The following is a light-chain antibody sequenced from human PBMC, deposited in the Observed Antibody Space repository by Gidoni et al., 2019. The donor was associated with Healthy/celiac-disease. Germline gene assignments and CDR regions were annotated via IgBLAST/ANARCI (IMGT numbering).Light chain of an antibody. CDR2: AAS. Sequence: DIQMTQSPSSLSASVGDRVTITCRASQSISIYLNWYQQKPGKAPKLLIYAASSLQSGVPSRFSGSGSGTDFTFTISSLQPEDFATYYCQQSYSTLLTFGGGTKVEIK. V-gene: IGKV1-39*01. J-gene: IGKJ4*01. CDR3: QQSYSTLLT. CDR1: QSISIY.